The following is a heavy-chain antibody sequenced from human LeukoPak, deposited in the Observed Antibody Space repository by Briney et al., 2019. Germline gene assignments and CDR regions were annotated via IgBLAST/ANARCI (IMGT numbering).Heavy chain of an antibody. Sequence: ASVKVSCKASGGTFRNYVISWVRQAPGQGLEWMGGIIPIFGTANYAQKFQGRVTITTDESTSTAYMELSSLRSEDTAVYYCAREGYCGGDCYSNKDYYYYYMDVWGKGTTVTVSS. CDR3: AREGYCGGDCYSNKDYYYYYMDV. CDR2: IIPIFGTA. D-gene: IGHD2-21*01. CDR1: GGTFRNYV. J-gene: IGHJ6*03. V-gene: IGHV1-69*05.